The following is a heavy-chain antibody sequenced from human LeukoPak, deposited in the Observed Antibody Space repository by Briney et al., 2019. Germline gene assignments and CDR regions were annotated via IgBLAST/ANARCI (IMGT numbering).Heavy chain of an antibody. V-gene: IGHV3-30-3*01. Sequence: GGSLRLSCAASGFTFNSYAMHWVRQAPGKGLEWVAVISYDGSNKYYTDSVKGRFTISRDNSKNTLYLQMNSLRAEDTALYYCARDGGVAATIDYWGQGILVTVSS. J-gene: IGHJ4*02. CDR3: ARDGGVAATIDY. D-gene: IGHD2-15*01. CDR1: GFTFNSYA. CDR2: ISYDGSNK.